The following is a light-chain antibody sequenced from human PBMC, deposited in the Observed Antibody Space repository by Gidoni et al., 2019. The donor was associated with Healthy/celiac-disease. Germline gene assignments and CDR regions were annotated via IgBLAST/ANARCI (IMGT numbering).Light chain of an antibody. CDR1: SSDVGGYNY. J-gene: IGLJ2*01. Sequence: SALPQPPSASGSPGPSVTISCTGTSSDVGGYNYVSWYQQHPGKAPKLMIYEVSKRPSGVPDRFSGSKSGNTASLTVSWLQAEDEADYYCSSYAGSNNLVFGGGTKLTVL. CDR2: EVS. CDR3: SSYAGSNNLV. V-gene: IGLV2-8*01.